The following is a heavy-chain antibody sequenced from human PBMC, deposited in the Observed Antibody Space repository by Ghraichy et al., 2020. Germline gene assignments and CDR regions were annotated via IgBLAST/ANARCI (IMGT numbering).Heavy chain of an antibody. CDR2: IYYSGST. CDR3: ARSPYNWNYAGYYYYGMDV. Sequence: SETLSLTCTVSGGSISSYYWSWIRQPPGKGLEWIGYIYYSGSTNYNPSLKSRVTISVDTSKNQFSLKLSSVTAADTAVYYCARSPYNWNYAGYYYYGMDVWGQGTTVTVSS. V-gene: IGHV4-59*01. D-gene: IGHD1-7*01. CDR1: GGSISSYY. J-gene: IGHJ6*02.